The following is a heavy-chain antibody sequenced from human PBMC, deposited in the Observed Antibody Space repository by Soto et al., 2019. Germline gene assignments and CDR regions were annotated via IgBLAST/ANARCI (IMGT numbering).Heavy chain of an antibody. J-gene: IGHJ4*02. CDR3: ARARGPEYSSAIFFDI. V-gene: IGHV3-53*01. D-gene: IGHD5-18*01. CDR1: GLTVSSSY. CDR2: IYSAGST. Sequence: VSLRLSCAASGLTVSSSYMSWVRQAPGKGLQWVSVIYSAGSTYYANSVKGRFTISRDISTNMVYLQMSSLTDEDTAVYYCARARGPEYSSAIFFDIWGQGALVTVSS.